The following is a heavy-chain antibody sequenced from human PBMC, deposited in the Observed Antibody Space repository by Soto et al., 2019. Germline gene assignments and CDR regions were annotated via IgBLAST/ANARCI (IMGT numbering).Heavy chain of an antibody. Sequence: SAPLSLTSTFSGDSIRISAFCWCCIRQPPGKWLEWIGSICYSGSTYYNPSLKSRVTISVDTSKSQFSLKLSSVTAADTAVYYCARRLSSGPPQHWGQGTLVTVSS. D-gene: IGHD3-22*01. CDR1: GDSIRISAFC. CDR2: ICYSGST. J-gene: IGHJ1*01. CDR3: ARRLSSGPPQH. V-gene: IGHV4-39*01.